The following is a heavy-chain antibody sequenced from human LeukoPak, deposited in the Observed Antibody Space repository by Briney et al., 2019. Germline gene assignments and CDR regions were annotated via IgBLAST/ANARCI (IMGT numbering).Heavy chain of an antibody. Sequence: PSETLSLTCTVSGGSISSYYWSWIRQPPGKGLEWIGYIYYSGSTYYNPSLRSRVTMSLDTSKNQFSLSLSSVTAADTAVYYCARESRVYTLRAFDIWGQGTMVIVSS. D-gene: IGHD2-2*02. V-gene: IGHV4-59*12. CDR2: IYYSGST. J-gene: IGHJ3*02. CDR1: GGSISSYY. CDR3: ARESRVYTLRAFDI.